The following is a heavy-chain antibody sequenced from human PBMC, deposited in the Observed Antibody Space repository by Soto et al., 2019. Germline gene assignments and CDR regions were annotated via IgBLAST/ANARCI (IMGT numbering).Heavy chain of an antibody. J-gene: IGHJ6*02. CDR1: GFSFSRFA. Sequence: EVQLLESGVGFIHPGGSLRLSCAASGFSFSRFAMNWVRQAPGKGLEWVSIISVSADITFYADSVKGRFTISRDNSKRTLYLQINSLRAEDTAVYYCAKTRGAMIYAISVYGMDVWGQGTTVTVSS. CDR3: AKTRGAMIYAISVYGMDV. V-gene: IGHV3-23*01. CDR2: ISVSADIT. D-gene: IGHD2-8*01.